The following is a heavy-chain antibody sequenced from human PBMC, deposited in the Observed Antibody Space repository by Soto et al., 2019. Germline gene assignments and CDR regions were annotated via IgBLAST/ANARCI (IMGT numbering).Heavy chain of an antibody. CDR2: IYYSGST. D-gene: IGHD3-9*01. CDR1: GGSISSGDYY. CDR3: AREKYDDILTGYYSGGAFDI. V-gene: IGHV4-30-4*01. Sequence: QVQLQESGPGLVKPSQTLSLTCTVSGGSISSGDYYWSWIRQPPGKGLEWMGYIYYSGSTYYNPSLQSQVTISVDTSTNQFSLKLSSVTAADTAVYYCAREKYDDILTGYYSGGAFDIWGQGTMVTVSS. J-gene: IGHJ3*02.